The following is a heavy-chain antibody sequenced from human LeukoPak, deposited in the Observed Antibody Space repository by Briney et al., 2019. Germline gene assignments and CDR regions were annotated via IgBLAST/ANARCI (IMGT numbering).Heavy chain of an antibody. Sequence: GGSLRLSCAASGFTFNYAWMSWVRQAPGKGLEWVGRIRSKTDGETTDYAAPVKGRFTISRDDSKNTLYLQMNSLKTEDTALYYCTTAPSGYAYMNGWHLDYWGQGALVTVSS. CDR1: GFTFNYAW. J-gene: IGHJ4*02. CDR2: IRSKTDGETT. CDR3: TTAPSGYAYMNGWHLDY. V-gene: IGHV3-15*01. D-gene: IGHD5-18*01.